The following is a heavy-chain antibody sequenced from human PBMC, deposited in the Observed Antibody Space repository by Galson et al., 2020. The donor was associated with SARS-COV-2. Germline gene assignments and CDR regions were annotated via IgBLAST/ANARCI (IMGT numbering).Heavy chain of an antibody. CDR2: LFSNGEK. CDR1: GFSLSNPRSG. Sequence: SGPTLVKPTETLTLTCTVSGFSLSNPRSGVSWIRQPPGKALKWLAHLFSNGEKSYSTSLRRRLTVSKDTSKSQVVLTMANVGPLDTATYYCARTRPTSWESSVGSFDVWCLGTMVTVSS. CDR3: ARTRPTSWESSVGSFDV. D-gene: IGHD7-27*01. J-gene: IGHJ3*01. V-gene: IGHV2-26*01.